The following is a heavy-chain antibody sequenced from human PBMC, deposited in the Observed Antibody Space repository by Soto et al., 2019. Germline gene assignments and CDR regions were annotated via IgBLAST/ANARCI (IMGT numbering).Heavy chain of an antibody. J-gene: IGHJ6*02. CDR1: GYTFTSYG. D-gene: IGHD3-3*01. CDR3: ARAPYYDFWSGFARDYYYYGMDV. Sequence: QVQLVQSGAEVKKPGASVKVSCKASGYTFTSYGISWVRQAPGQGLEWMGWISAYNGNTNYAQKLQGRVTMNTDTSTSTAYMELRSLRSDDTAVYYCARAPYYDFWSGFARDYYYYGMDVWGQGTTVTVSS. CDR2: ISAYNGNT. V-gene: IGHV1-18*01.